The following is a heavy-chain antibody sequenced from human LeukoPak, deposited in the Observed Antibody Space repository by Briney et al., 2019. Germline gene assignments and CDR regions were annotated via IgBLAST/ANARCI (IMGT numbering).Heavy chain of an antibody. J-gene: IGHJ3*02. Sequence: PGESLKISCKGSGYSFTSYWIGWVRQLPGKGLEWMGIIYPGDSDTTYNPSFQGQVTMSADKSISTAFLPWSSLKASDTAMYYCARRGRDGYNYDAFDIWGQGTMVTVSS. CDR3: ARRGRDGYNYDAFDI. V-gene: IGHV5-51*01. D-gene: IGHD5-24*01. CDR1: GYSFTSYW. CDR2: IYPGDSDT.